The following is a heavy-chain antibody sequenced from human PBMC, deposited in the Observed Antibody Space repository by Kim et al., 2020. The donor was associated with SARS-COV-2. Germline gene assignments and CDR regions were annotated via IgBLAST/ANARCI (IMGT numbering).Heavy chain of an antibody. CDR3: ARWGNSSSWEGYYYYYYMDV. D-gene: IGHD6-13*01. J-gene: IGHJ6*03. V-gene: IGHV1-46*01. CDR2: INPSGGST. CDR1: GYTFTSYY. Sequence: ASVKVSCKASGYTFTSYYMHWVRQAPGQGLEWMGIINPSGGSTSYAQKFQGRVTMTRDTSTSTVYMELSSLRSEDTAVYYCARWGNSSSWEGYYYYYYMDVWGKGTTVTVSS.